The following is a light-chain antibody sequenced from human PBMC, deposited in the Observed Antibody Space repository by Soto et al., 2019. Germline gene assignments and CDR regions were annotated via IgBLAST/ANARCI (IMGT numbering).Light chain of an antibody. J-gene: IGKJ4*01. CDR3: QQLNSYPLT. CDR1: QGISSY. Sequence: DIHLTQSPSFLSASVGDRVTITCRASQGISSYLAWYQQKPGKAPKLLIYAASTLQSGVPSRFSGSGSGTEFTLTISSLQPEDFATYYCQQLNSYPLTFGGGTKV. V-gene: IGKV1-9*01. CDR2: AAS.